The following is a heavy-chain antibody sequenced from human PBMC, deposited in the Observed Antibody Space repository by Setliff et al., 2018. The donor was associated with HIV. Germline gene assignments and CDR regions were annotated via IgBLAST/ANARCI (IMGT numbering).Heavy chain of an antibody. Sequence: ASVKVSCKASGYTFSNYGMNWVRQAPGQGLEWMGWNNTNTGNPTYAQDFAGRFVFSLDTSVSTAYLQISSLKAEDTAVYYCARDHDYGDLSRNWFYMDVWGKGTTVTVSS. CDR3: ARDHDYGDLSRNWFYMDV. D-gene: IGHD4-17*01. V-gene: IGHV7-4-1*02. CDR1: GYTFSNYG. CDR2: NNTNTGNP. J-gene: IGHJ6*03.